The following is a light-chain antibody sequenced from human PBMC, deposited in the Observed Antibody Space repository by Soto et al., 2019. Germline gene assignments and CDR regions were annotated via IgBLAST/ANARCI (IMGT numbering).Light chain of an antibody. CDR2: DVV. CDR1: SSDVGGYNY. V-gene: IGLV2-14*01. CDR3: SSYTSSNTEV. J-gene: IGLJ1*01. Sequence: QSALAQPASVSGSPGQSITISCTGTSSDVGGYNYVSWYQQHPGKAPKLMIYDVVSRPSGVSNRFSGSKSGNTASLTISGLQAEYEADYYCSSYTSSNTEVFGTGTKVTVL.